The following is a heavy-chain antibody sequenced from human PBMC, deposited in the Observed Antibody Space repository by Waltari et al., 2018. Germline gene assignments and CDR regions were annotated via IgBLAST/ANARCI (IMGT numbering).Heavy chain of an antibody. D-gene: IGHD3-16*01. V-gene: IGHV4-34*01. CDR2: IDYSGST. J-gene: IGHJ5*01. Sequence: QVQIQQWGAGLLKSSEPLSLTCAVYGGSFSGYYWSWFRQPPGKGLEWIGDIDYSGSTNYSPSLESRVTISVDTSRNQFSLRLTSVTGADTSVYYCARGRLRAGFDSWGHGTLVTVSS. CDR1: GGSFSGYY. CDR3: ARGRLRAGFDS.